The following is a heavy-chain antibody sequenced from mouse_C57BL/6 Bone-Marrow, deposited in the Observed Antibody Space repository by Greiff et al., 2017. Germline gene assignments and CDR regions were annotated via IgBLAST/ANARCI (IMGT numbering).Heavy chain of an antibody. V-gene: IGHV1-63*01. CDR2: IYPGGGYT. CDR3: ARRPDGDWYCDV. CDR1: GYTFTNYW. Sequence: QVQLKQSGAELVRPGTSVKMSCKASGYTFTNYWIGWAKQRPGHGLEWIGDIYPGGGYTNYNEKFKGKATLTADKSSSTAYMQFSSLTSEDSAIYYCARRPDGDWYCDVWGTGTTVTVSS. J-gene: IGHJ1*03.